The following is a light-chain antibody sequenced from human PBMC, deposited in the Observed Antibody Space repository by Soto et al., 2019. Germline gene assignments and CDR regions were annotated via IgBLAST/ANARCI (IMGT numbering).Light chain of an antibody. CDR1: SNDLGGFFY. CDR2: EIT. CDR3: SSYSGNNIV. Sequence: QSALTQPPSASGSPGQAVTISCSGTSNDLGGFFYVSWYQQHPGKAPKLIIFEITKRPAGVPDRFSGSKSGNSASLIVSGLQPDDEADYYCSSYSGNNIVFGGGTKLTVL. V-gene: IGLV2-8*01. J-gene: IGLJ2*01.